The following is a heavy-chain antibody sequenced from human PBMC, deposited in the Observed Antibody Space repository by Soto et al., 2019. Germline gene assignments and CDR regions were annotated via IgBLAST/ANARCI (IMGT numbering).Heavy chain of an antibody. CDR2: ISGSGGST. J-gene: IGHJ2*01. CDR1: GFTFSSYA. Sequence: EVQLLESGGGLVQPGGSLRLSCAASGFTFSSYAMSWVRQAPGKGLEWVSAISGSGGSTYYADPVKGRFTISRDNSKHTLYLQMNSLRAEDTAVYYCAKAQRYFDCFPTWYFDLWGRGTLVTVSS. V-gene: IGHV3-23*01. CDR3: AKAQRYFDCFPTWYFDL. D-gene: IGHD3-9*01.